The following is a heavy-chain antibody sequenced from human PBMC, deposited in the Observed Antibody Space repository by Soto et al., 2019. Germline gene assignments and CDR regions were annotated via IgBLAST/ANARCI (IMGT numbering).Heavy chain of an antibody. CDR1: GYTFTSYG. CDR2: ISAYNGNT. Sequence: ASVKVSCKASGYTFTSYGISWVLQAPGQGLEWMGWISAYNGNTNYAQKLQGRITMTTDTSTSTAYMELRSLRSDDTAVYYCARDWERSGRDYYYGMDVWGQGTTVTVSS. D-gene: IGHD2-15*01. V-gene: IGHV1-18*04. J-gene: IGHJ6*02. CDR3: ARDWERSGRDYYYGMDV.